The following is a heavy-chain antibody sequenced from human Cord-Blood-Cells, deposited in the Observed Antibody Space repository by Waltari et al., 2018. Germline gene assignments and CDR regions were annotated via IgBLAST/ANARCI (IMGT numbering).Heavy chain of an antibody. CDR3: ARHARAAAGTDCFDP. J-gene: IGHJ5*02. CDR1: GGSISSSSYY. D-gene: IGHD6-13*01. V-gene: IGHV4-39*01. CDR2: IYYSGST. Sequence: QLQLQESGPGLVKTSETLSLTCTVSGGSISSSSYYWGWIRQPPGKGLEWIGSIYYSGSTYYNPSLKSLVTISVDTSKNQFSLKLSSVTAADTAVYYCARHARAAAGTDCFDPWGQGTLVTVSS.